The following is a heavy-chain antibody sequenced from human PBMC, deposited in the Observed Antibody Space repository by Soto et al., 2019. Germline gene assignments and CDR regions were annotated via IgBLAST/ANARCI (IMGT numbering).Heavy chain of an antibody. CDR3: AAPGGNHFGMDV. V-gene: IGHV1-2*02. J-gene: IGHJ6*02. CDR1: GYTFTGYY. CDR2: INPQTGGT. Sequence: ASVKVSCKASGYTFTGYYIHWVREAPGQGLEWMGWINPQTGGTSYAQKFQDRVSMTADKSTRTAYLEVRSLTSDDTGVYFCAAPGGNHFGMDVWGQGTTVTVSS. D-gene: IGHD2-8*02.